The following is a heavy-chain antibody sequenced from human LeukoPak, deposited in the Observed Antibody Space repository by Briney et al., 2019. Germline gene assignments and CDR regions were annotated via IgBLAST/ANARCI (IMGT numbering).Heavy chain of an antibody. CDR2: IYHSGST. V-gene: IGHV4-4*02. CDR1: GGSISTTNW. D-gene: IGHD3-16*01. Sequence: PSETLSLTCAVSGGSISTTNWWSWVRQPPGKGLEWIGYIYHSGSTYYNPSLKSRVTISVDRSKNQFSLKLSSVTAADTAVYYCARVMGSMMGDAFDIWGQGTMVTVSS. J-gene: IGHJ3*02. CDR3: ARVMGSMMGDAFDI.